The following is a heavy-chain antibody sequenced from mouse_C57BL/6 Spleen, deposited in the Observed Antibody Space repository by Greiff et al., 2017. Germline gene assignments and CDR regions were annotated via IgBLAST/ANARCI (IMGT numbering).Heavy chain of an antibody. CDR3: AKMGSSPYYFDY. CDR1: GFSLTSYG. V-gene: IGHV2-5*01. D-gene: IGHD1-1*01. CDR2: IWRGGST. Sequence: VKVVESGPGLVQPSQSLSITCTVSGFSLTSYGVHWVRQSPGKGLEWLGVIWRGGSTDYNAAFMSRLSITKDNSKSQVFFKMNSLQADDTAIYYCAKMGSSPYYFDYWGQGTTLTVSS. J-gene: IGHJ2*01.